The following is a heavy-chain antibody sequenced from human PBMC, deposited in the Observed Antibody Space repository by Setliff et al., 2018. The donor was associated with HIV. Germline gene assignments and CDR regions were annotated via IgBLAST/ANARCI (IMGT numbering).Heavy chain of an antibody. CDR2: IYASGVT. CDR1: GGSISSHY. J-gene: IGHJ4*02. V-gene: IGHV4-4*09. D-gene: IGHD6-13*01. Sequence: SETLSLTCTVSGGSISSHYWSWIRQSPKTGLEWIGYIYASGVTSYNPSLKSRVTISIDTSKNQFSLKLNSMTAADTAVYYCATRPAGSYWYGGFDFWGRGRLVTVSS. CDR3: ATRPAGSYWYGGFDF.